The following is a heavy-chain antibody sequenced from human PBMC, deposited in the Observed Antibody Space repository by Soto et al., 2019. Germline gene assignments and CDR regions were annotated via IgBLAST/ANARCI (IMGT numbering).Heavy chain of an antibody. Sequence: WGSLRLSCAASGFTFIDYYMIFIRHSPVKWLERVSYISSSGSTIYYADSVKGRFTISRDNAKNSLYLQMNSLRAEDTAVYYCARDGRDSSGPSFDYWGQGTLVTVSS. D-gene: IGHD3-22*01. CDR3: ARDGRDSSGPSFDY. V-gene: IGHV3-11*01. J-gene: IGHJ4*02. CDR2: ISSSGSTI. CDR1: GFTFIDYY.